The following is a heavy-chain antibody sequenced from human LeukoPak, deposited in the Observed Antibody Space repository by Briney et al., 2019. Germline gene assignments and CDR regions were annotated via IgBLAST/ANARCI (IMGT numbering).Heavy chain of an antibody. CDR3: ARSSFLTGYYYSFDY. Sequence: PSETLSLTCAVYGGSFSGYYWSWIREPPGKGLEWVGEINHSGSTNYNPSLKSRVTISVDTSKNQFSLKLSSVTAADTAVYYCARSSFLTGYYYSFDYWGQGTLVTVSS. V-gene: IGHV4-34*01. D-gene: IGHD3-9*01. CDR2: INHSGST. J-gene: IGHJ4*02. CDR1: GGSFSGYY.